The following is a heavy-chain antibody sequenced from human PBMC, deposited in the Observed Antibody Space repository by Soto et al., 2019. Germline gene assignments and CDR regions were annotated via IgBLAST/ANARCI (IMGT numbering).Heavy chain of an antibody. CDR2: IYYSGNT. J-gene: IGHJ6*02. V-gene: IGHV4-59*01. CDR3: ARGPYSYDYGLDV. Sequence: SETLSLTCFVSGASISSNYWSWIRQPPGKGLEWIGYIYYSGNTNYNPSLKSRVIISIDTSKNHFFLKPSSVTAADTAVYYCARGPYSYDYGLDVWGQGTTVTVSS. CDR1: GASISSNY.